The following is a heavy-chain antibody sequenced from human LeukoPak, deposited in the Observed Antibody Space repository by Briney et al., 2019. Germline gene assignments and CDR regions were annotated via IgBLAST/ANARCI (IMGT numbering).Heavy chain of an antibody. J-gene: IGHJ4*02. CDR1: GFTFSSYW. V-gene: IGHV3-7*04. CDR2: VNYDGSEK. CDR3: ARVSVGATDYFDF. D-gene: IGHD1-26*01. Sequence: GGSLRLSCAASGFTFSSYWMSWVRQSPGKGLEWLANVNYDGSEKYYVDSVKGRFTISRDNARNSLYLQMNSLRAEDTAVYYCARVSVGATDYFDFWGQGTLVTVSS.